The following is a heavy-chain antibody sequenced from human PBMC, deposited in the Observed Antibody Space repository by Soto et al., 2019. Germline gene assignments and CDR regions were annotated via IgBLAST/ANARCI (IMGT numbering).Heavy chain of an antibody. CDR3: AKNGQPPYYYYGMDV. V-gene: IGHV1-18*01. CDR2: ISGYNGDT. D-gene: IGHD2-8*01. CDR1: GYTFSRYG. Sequence: QGQLVQSGVEVKKPGASVKVSCKASGYTFSRYGISWVRQAPGQGLAWMGWISGYNGDTNYAQKFQGRVTMTIDTATNKAYMERRTLTSDDTAVYYCAKNGQPPYYYYGMDVWGQGTTVSVSS. J-gene: IGHJ6*02.